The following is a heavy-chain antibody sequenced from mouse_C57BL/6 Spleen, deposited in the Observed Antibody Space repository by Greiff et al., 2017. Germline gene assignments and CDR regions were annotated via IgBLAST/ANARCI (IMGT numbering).Heavy chain of an antibody. CDR1: GFTFSNYW. J-gene: IGHJ2*01. CDR3: TGGYDVFDY. Sequence: EVKLLESGGGLVQPGGSMKLSCVASGFTFSNYWMNWVRQSPEKGLEWVAQIRLKSDNYATHYAESVKGRFTISRDDSKSSVYLQMNNLRAEDTGIYYCTGGYDVFDYWGQGTTLTVSS. D-gene: IGHD2-2*01. CDR2: IRLKSDNYAT. V-gene: IGHV6-3*01.